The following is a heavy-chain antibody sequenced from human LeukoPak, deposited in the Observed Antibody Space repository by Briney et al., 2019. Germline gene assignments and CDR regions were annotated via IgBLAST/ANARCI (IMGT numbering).Heavy chain of an antibody. CDR1: GGPFSGYY. D-gene: IGHD6-13*01. V-gene: IGHV4-34*01. CDR2: INHSGST. CDR3: ARMAYSSSWRPRLGWFDP. J-gene: IGHJ5*02. Sequence: SETLSLTCAVYGGPFSGYYWSWIRQPPGKGLEWIGEINHSGSTNYNPSLKSRVTISVDTSKNQFSLKLSSVTAADTAVYYCARMAYSSSWRPRLGWFDPWGQGTLVTVSS.